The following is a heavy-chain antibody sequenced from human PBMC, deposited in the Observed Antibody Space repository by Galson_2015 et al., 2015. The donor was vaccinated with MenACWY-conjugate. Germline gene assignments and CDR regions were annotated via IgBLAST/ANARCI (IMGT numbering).Heavy chain of an antibody. D-gene: IGHD1-26*01. CDR2: IWHDGTNK. J-gene: IGHJ4*02. CDR1: GFSFSSYG. V-gene: IGHV3-33*06. CDR3: AKTRGASFYFDS. Sequence: SLRLSCAASGFSFSSYGIHRVRQAPGKGLEWVAVIWHDGTNKYYADSVKGRFTISRDNSQNTLYLQMNSLRAEDSAVFYCAKTRGASFYFDSWGQGTLVTVSS.